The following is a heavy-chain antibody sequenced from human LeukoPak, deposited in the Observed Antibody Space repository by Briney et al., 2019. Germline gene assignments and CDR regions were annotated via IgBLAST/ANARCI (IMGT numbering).Heavy chain of an antibody. CDR3: ARESKQQLVENWFDP. D-gene: IGHD6-13*01. CDR2: INPNSGGT. J-gene: IGHJ5*02. Sequence: ASVKVSCKASGYTFTGYYMHWVRQAPGQGLEWMGWINPNSGGTNYAQKFQGRVTMTRDTSISTAYMKLSRLRSDDTAVYYCARESKQQLVENWFDPWGQGTLVTVSS. V-gene: IGHV1-2*02. CDR1: GYTFTGYY.